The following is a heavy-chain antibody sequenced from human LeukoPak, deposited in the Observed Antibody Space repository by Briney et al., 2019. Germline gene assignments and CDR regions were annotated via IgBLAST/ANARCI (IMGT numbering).Heavy chain of an antibody. Sequence: SSETLSLTCTVSGGSISTYCWTWIRQFPGKGLEWIGYIYYTGTTSYNPSLKSRVTISVDTSKNQFSLSLSSVTAADTAVYYCARYHQPSGPNWLDRWGQGTLVTVSS. D-gene: IGHD2-15*01. V-gene: IGHV4-59*01. CDR2: IYYTGTT. CDR1: GGSISTYC. CDR3: ARYHQPSGPNWLDR. J-gene: IGHJ5*02.